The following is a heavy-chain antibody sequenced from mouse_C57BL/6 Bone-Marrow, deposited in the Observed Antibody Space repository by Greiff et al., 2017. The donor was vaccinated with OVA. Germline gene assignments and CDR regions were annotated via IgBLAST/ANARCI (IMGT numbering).Heavy chain of an antibody. CDR3: ASNYFDY. CDR2: ISSGGSYT. CDR1: GFTFSSYG. V-gene: IGHV5-6*01. J-gene: IGHJ2*01. Sequence: EVKLMESGGDLVKPGGSLKLSCAASGFTFSSYGMSWVRQTPDKRLEWVATISSGGSYTYYPDSVKGRFTISRDNAKNTLYLQMSSLKSEDTAMYYWASNYFDYWGQGTTLTVSS.